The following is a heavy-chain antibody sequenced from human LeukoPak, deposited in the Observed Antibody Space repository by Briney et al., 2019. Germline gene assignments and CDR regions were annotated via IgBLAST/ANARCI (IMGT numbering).Heavy chain of an antibody. J-gene: IGHJ3*02. V-gene: IGHV4-59*01. D-gene: IGHD4-11*01. CDR1: GGSISSYY. CDR3: ARDDIWGSYSNSPGAFDI. Sequence: SETLSLTCTVSGGSISSYYWSWIRQPPGKGLEWIWYIYYSGSTNYNPSLKSRVTISVDTSKNQFSLKLSSVTAADTAVYYCARDDIWGSYSNSPGAFDIWGQGTMVTVSS. CDR2: IYYSGST.